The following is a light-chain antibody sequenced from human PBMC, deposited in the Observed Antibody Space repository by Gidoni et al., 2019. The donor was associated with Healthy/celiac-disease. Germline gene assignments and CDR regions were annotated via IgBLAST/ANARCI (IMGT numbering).Light chain of an antibody. CDR2: DAS. J-gene: IGKJ4*01. Sequence: EIVLTQSPATLSLSPGERATLSCRASQSVSSYLAWYQQKPGQAPRLLIYDASNRATGIPARFSGSGSGTYFTLTISNLEPEDFAVYYCQQRSNWPLTFGGGTKVEIK. CDR1: QSVSSY. CDR3: QQRSNWPLT. V-gene: IGKV3-11*01.